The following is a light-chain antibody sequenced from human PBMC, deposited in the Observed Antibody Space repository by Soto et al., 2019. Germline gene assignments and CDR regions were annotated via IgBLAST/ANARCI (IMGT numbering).Light chain of an antibody. CDR1: SSNVGTYDL. CDR2: EGT. J-gene: IGLJ2*01. Sequence: QPVLTQPASVSASPGQSITISCTGTSSNVGTYDLVSWYQHHPDKAPKLIIYEGTKRPSGISSRFSGSKSGNTASLTISGLQAEDDADYYCCSFAVGAALVFVGGTKLTVL. V-gene: IGLV2-23*01. CDR3: CSFAVGAALV.